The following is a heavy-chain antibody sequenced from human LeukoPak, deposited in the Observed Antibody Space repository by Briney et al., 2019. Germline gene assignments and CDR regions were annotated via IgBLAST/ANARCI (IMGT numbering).Heavy chain of an antibody. CDR3: AKRPDAFDI. V-gene: IGHV4-34*01. CDR1: GGSFSGYY. J-gene: IGHJ3*02. Sequence: SETLSLTCAVYGGSFSGYYWSWIREPPGKGLEWIREINHSGSTNYNPSLKSRVTISVDTSKNQFSLKLSSVTAADTAVYYCAKRPDAFDIWGQGTMVTVSS. CDR2: INHSGST.